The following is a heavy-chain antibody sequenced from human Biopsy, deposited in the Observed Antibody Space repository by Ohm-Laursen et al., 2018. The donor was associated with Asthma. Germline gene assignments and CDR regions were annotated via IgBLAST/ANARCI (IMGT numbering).Heavy chain of an antibody. J-gene: IGHJ4*02. CDR1: GFTFDDYG. Sequence: SLRLSCAASGFTFDDYGMSWVRQAPGKGLDWVSGINWNGGSTGYADSVKGRFTISRDNAKNSLYLQMNSLRVEDTAVYYCARNRGREVFDYWGQGTLVIVSS. CDR2: INWNGGST. CDR3: ARNRGREVFDY. D-gene: IGHD3-10*01. V-gene: IGHV3-20*04.